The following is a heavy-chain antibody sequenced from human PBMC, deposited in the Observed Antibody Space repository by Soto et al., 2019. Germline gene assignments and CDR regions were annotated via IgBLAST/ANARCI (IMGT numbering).Heavy chain of an antibody. J-gene: IGHJ4*02. Sequence: QVHLQESGPGLVKPSGTLSLTCAASDDSISTSNWWSWVRQSPGKGLEWIGEVYPSGNTNYNPSHKSRDPKSIHTSKDPNPLKLSTLAAADTAVYFWARNSYVTGGGYCDYWGQGTLVTVSS. CDR2: VYPSGNT. D-gene: IGHD2-21*02. CDR1: DDSISTSNW. CDR3: ARNSYVTGGGYCDY. V-gene: IGHV4-4*02.